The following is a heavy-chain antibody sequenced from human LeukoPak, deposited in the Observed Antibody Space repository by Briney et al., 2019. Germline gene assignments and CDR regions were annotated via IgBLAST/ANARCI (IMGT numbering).Heavy chain of an antibody. Sequence: GGSLRLSCVASGFTFSSYWMSWVCQVPGKGLVWVSRIKSDGSSTTYADSVKGRFTISRDNAKNTLYLQMNSLRAEDTAVYYCAREREMNTNTGFDYWGQGTLVTVSS. J-gene: IGHJ4*02. D-gene: IGHD5-24*01. CDR3: AREREMNTNTGFDY. CDR2: IKSDGSST. CDR1: GFTFSSYW. V-gene: IGHV3-74*03.